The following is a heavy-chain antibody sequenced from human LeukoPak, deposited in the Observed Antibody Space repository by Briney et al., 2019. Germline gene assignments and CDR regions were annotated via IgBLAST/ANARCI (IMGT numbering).Heavy chain of an antibody. CDR2: IRSDGNIK. D-gene: IGHD1-1*01. CDR3: AKDVPTAYFDY. CDR1: GFTFSNYG. V-gene: IGHV3-30*02. J-gene: IGHJ4*02. Sequence: GGSLRLSCAASGFTFSNYGMHWVRQAPGKGLEWVAFIRSDGNIKYYADSVKGRFTISRDNSKNTLHLQMNSLRAEDTAVYYCAKDVPTAYFDYWGQGTLVTASS.